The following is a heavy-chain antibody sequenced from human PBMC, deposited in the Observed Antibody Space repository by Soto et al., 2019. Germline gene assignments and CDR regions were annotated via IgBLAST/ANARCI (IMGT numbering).Heavy chain of an antibody. CDR2: IYYRGSS. V-gene: IGHV4-30-4*01. J-gene: IGHJ6*02. Sequence: SETLSLTCTVSGGSMSGGDYLWSCVREPPGKGVEWIGYIYYRGSSYHNPSLKSRLTMSVDTSKNQFSLKLTSLTAADTAVYYCARVGIXCSSSRCHNRYYYAMDVWGPGTTVTVSS. D-gene: IGHD2-2*02. CDR3: ARVGIXCSSSRCHNRYYYAMDV. CDR1: GGSMSGGDYL.